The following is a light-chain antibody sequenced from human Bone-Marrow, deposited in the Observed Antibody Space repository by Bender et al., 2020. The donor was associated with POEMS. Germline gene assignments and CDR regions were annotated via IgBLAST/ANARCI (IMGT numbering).Light chain of an antibody. CDR1: KPGGKS. CDR2: DNR. J-gene: IGLJ2*01. CDR3: QVWDSSTNHWI. Sequence: SSVLTQPPSVSVAPGQTARITCGGDKPGGKSVHWYQQRPGQAPVLVVYDNRDRPSGIPERFSGSKSGSTATLTISRVEAGDEADYYCQVWDSSTNHWIFGGGTKLTVL. V-gene: IGLV3-21*02.